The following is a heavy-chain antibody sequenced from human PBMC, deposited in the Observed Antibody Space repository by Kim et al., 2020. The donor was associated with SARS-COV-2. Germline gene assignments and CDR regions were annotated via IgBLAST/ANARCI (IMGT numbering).Heavy chain of an antibody. V-gene: IGHV3-7*03. J-gene: IGHJ6*02. CDR2: IKQDGSEK. CDR3: ARVWPNDISGMDV. CDR1: GFTFSSYW. D-gene: IGHD3-22*01. Sequence: GGSLRLSCAASGFTFSSYWMSWVRQAPGKGLEWVANIKQDGSEKYYVDSVKGRFTISRDNAKNSLYLQMNSLRAEDTAVYYCARVWPNDISGMDVWGQGTTVTVSS.